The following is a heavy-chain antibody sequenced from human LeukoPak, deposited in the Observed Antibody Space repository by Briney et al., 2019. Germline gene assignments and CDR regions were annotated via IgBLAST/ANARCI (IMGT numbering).Heavy chain of an antibody. CDR1: GGSIRSSY. CDR2: IYYTGNT. CDR3: VASGGDYSYGFRLDY. D-gene: IGHD5-18*01. J-gene: IGHJ4*02. Sequence: SETLSLTCTVSGGSIRSSYWSWIRQPPGKGLGWVGYIYYTGNTNYNPSLKIRVTMSVDTSKHQFSLQLSPVTAADTAVYYCVASGGDYSYGFRLDYWGQGTLLTVSS. V-gene: IGHV4-59*01.